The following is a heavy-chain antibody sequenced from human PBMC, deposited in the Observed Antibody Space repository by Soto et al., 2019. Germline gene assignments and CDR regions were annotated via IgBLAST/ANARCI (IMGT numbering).Heavy chain of an antibody. CDR3: ARYGDYTRRWFDP. CDR1: GFSVRTTGVG. D-gene: IGHD4-17*01. CDR2: IYWDDDK. V-gene: IGHV2-5*02. Sequence: SGPTLVNPTQTLTLTCTFSGFSVRTTGVGVGWIRQPPRKALQWLALIYWDDDKRHSPSLKSRLTITKDTSKNQVVLTVSNMDPADTATYYCARYGDYTRRWFDPWGQGTLVTVSS. J-gene: IGHJ5*02.